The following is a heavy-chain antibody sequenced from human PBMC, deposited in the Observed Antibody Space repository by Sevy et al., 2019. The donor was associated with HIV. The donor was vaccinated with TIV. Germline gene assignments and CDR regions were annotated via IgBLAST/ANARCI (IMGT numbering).Heavy chain of an antibody. D-gene: IGHD2-2*01. CDR1: GFTFRSYW. V-gene: IGHV3-7*03. Sequence: GGSLRLSGAVSGFTFRSYWMSWVRQAPGKGLEWVAHIKVDGSEKYHVDSVKGRFTISRDNAKNSLFLQMNSLRVEDTAVYYCARDCSSTSCLWGLDVWGQGTAVTVSS. J-gene: IGHJ6*02. CDR2: IKVDGSEK. CDR3: ARDCSSTSCLWGLDV.